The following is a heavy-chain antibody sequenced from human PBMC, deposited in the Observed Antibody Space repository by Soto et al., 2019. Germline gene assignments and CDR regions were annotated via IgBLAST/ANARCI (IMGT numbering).Heavy chain of an antibody. CDR3: ARAVGDPLYYLDY. Sequence: QVQLQESGPGLVRPSETLSLTCTVSSDSISSYYWIWIRQSPGKGLEWIGYTDYSGNTNYNPSLKSRVTISGDTSKNQFSVRLSSVTAADTGVYYCARAVGDPLYYLDYWGQGTLVTVSS. CDR2: TDYSGNT. V-gene: IGHV4-59*08. J-gene: IGHJ4*02. D-gene: IGHD6-19*01. CDR1: SDSISSYY.